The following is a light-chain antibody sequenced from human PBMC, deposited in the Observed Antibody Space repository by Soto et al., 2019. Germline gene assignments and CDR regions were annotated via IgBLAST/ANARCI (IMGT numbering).Light chain of an antibody. Sequence: EIVLTQSPGTLSLSPGERATLSCRASQSVSSSYLAWYQQKPGQAPRLLIYGASSRATNITDRFSGSGSGTDFTLTISRLEHADFAVYYCQQYDSSPQTFGQGTQVEIK. CDR2: GAS. CDR1: QSVSSSY. CDR3: QQYDSSPQT. J-gene: IGKJ1*01. V-gene: IGKV3-20*01.